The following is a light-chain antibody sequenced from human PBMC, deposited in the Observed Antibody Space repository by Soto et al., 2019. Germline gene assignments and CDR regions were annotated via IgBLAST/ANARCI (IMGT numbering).Light chain of an antibody. CDR1: QRISSY. CDR3: QQYKDYTWT. V-gene: IGKV1-5*01. CDR2: DAS. J-gene: IGKJ1*01. Sequence: DIRMTQSPSSLSASVGDRVTITCRASQRISSYLNWYQQKPGKAPKLLIYDASSLESGVPSRFSGSGSGTEFTLTISSLQPDDFTTFYCQQYKDYTWTFGQGTKVDIK.